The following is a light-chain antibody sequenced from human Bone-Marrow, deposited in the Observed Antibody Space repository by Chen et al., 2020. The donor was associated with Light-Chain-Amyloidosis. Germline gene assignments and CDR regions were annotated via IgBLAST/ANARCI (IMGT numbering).Light chain of an antibody. CDR2: KGS. J-gene: IGKJ2*01. CDR3: QQYRSFTFT. CDR1: QNIGDW. Sequence: DLRMPQSPSTLSASVGDRVTITCRASQNIGDWLAWFQQKPGKAPKLLISKGSNLESGVPSRFTGSGSGTEFTLTINSLQPDDFATYCCQQYRSFTFTFGQGTKL. V-gene: IGKV1-5*03.